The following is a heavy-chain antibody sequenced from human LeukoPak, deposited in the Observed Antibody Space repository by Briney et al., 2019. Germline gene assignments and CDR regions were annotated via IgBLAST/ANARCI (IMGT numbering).Heavy chain of an antibody. Sequence: SVKVSCKASGGTFSSYAISWVRQAPGQGPEWMGRIIPILGIANYAQKFQGRVTITADKSTSTAYMELSSLRSEDTAVYYCARDLGGIQTLWGQGTLVTVSS. D-gene: IGHD5-18*01. CDR2: IIPILGIA. CDR1: GGTFSSYA. J-gene: IGHJ4*02. V-gene: IGHV1-69*04. CDR3: ARDLGGIQTL.